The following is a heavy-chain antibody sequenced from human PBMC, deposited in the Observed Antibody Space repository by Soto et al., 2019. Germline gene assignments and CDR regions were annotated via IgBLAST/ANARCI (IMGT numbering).Heavy chain of an antibody. CDR1: GFTFSSYG. V-gene: IGHV3-33*01. J-gene: IGHJ4*02. Sequence: QVQLVESGGGVVQPGRSLRLSCAASGFTFSSYGMHWVRQAPGKGLEWVAVIWYDGSNKYYADSVKGRFTISRDNSKNTLYLQMNSLRAEDTAVYYCVRASKGYYYDIGYWGQGTLVTVSS. D-gene: IGHD3-22*01. CDR2: IWYDGSNK. CDR3: VRASKGYYYDIGY.